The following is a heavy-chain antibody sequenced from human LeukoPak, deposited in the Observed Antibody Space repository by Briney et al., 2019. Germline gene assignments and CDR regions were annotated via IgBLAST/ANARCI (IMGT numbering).Heavy chain of an antibody. J-gene: IGHJ4*02. D-gene: IGHD6-13*01. V-gene: IGHV3-33*01. CDR2: IWYDGSNK. CDR1: GFTFSSYG. Sequence: GRSLRLSCAASGFTFSSYGMHWVRQAPGKGLEWVAVIWYDGSNKYYADSVKGRFTISRDNSKNTLYLQMNSLRAEDTAVYYCARDRSSSWYSFSFYFDYWGQGTLVTVSS. CDR3: ARDRSSSWYSFSFYFDY.